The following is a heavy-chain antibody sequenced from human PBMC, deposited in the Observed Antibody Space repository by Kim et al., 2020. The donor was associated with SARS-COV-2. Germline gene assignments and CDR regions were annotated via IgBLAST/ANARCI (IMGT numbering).Heavy chain of an antibody. CDR2: IKQDGTEK. V-gene: IGHV3-7*01. Sequence: GGSLRLSCAASGFTFSNYWMAWIRQAPGKGPEWVANIKQDGTEKYYVDSVRGRFTISRDNAKNSLYLQMSSLRAEDTAVYYCVRDWGTPAVGTSARDYWGQGTLVTVSS. J-gene: IGHJ4*02. D-gene: IGHD6-13*01. CDR1: GFTFSNYW. CDR3: VRDWGTPAVGTSARDY.